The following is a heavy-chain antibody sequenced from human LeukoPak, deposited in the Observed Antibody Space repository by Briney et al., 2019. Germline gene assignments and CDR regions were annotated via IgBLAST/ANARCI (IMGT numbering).Heavy chain of an antibody. CDR2: INHSGST. J-gene: IGHJ4*02. V-gene: IGHV4-34*01. D-gene: IGHD5-12*01. CDR1: GGSSSGYY. Sequence: SETLSLTCAVYGGSSSGYYWSWIRQPPGKGLEWIGEINHSGSTNYNPSLKSRVTISVDTSKNQFSLKLSSVTAADTAVYYCASSSGYETSDYWGQGTLVTVSS. CDR3: ASSSGYETSDY.